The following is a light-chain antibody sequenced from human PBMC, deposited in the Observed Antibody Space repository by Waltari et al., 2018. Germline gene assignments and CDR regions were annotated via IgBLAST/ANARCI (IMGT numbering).Light chain of an antibody. CDR1: QSVSSNY. Sequence: EIVLTQSPGPLSLSPGERATLSCRASQSVSSNYLAWYQQKPGQAPRLLIYDASNRATGIPDRFSGSGSGTDFTLTISRLEPEDFAVYYCHQYGSSPLTFGGGTKVEIK. J-gene: IGKJ4*01. CDR2: DAS. CDR3: HQYGSSPLT. V-gene: IGKV3-20*01.